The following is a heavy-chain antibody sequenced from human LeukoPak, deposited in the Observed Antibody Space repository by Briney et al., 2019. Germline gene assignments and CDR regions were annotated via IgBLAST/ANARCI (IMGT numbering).Heavy chain of an antibody. D-gene: IGHD3-22*01. J-gene: IGHJ6*02. V-gene: IGHV3-9*01. CDR3: AKDLSSAITSALVLDV. CDR1: GFTFDDYA. CDR2: ITWNRDNI. Sequence: GGSLRLSCKVSGFTFDDYAMHWVRHTPGKGLEWVSGITWNRDNIGYGDSVKGRFTISRDNVKNVLYLQMNSLRPEDTALYYCAKDLSSAITSALVLDVWGQGTTVIVS.